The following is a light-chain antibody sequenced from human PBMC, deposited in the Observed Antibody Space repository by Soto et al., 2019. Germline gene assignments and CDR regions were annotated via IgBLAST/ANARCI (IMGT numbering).Light chain of an antibody. V-gene: IGLV2-14*03. CDR2: AVS. Sequence: QSALTQPASVSGSPGQSITISCTGTNSDIGAHNTVSWYQQYPGKAPKLVIYAVSGRPSGVSHRFSGSKSGNTASLTISGLQAEDGAAYYSISYTIRSSVLAGGTKVTVL. CDR3: ISYTIRSSV. CDR1: NSDIGAHNT. J-gene: IGLJ2*01.